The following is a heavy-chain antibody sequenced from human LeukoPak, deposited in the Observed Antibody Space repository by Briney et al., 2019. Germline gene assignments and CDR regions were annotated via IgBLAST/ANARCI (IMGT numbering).Heavy chain of an antibody. J-gene: IGHJ6*03. Sequence: GGSLRLSCTVSGFTVSSNSISWVRQAPGKGLEWVSFIYSDNTPYSDSVKGRFTISRDNSKNTLYLQMNSLRAGDTAMYYCARDKSAIQLWRHIDYYYSMDVWGKGTTVTVSS. CDR1: GFTVSSNS. V-gene: IGHV3-53*01. CDR2: IYSDNT. D-gene: IGHD5-18*01. CDR3: ARDKSAIQLWRHIDYYYSMDV.